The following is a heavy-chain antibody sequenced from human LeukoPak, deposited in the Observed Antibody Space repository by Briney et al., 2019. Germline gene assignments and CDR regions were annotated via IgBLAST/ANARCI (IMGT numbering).Heavy chain of an antibody. V-gene: IGHV4-34*01. CDR3: ARETKYYGSGSYYLRGYYYYYMDV. Sequence: PSETLSLTCAVYGGSFSGYYWSWIRQPPGKGLEWIGEINHSGSTNYNPSLKSPVTISVDTSKNQFSLKLSSVTAADTAVYYCARETKYYGSGSYYLRGYYYYYMDVWGKGTTVTISS. CDR1: GGSFSGYY. J-gene: IGHJ6*03. D-gene: IGHD3-10*01. CDR2: INHSGST.